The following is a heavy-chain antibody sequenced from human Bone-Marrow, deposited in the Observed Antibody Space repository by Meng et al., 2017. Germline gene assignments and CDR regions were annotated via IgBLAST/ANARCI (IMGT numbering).Heavy chain of an antibody. Sequence: SETLSPTCAVYGGSFSGYYWSWIRQPPGKGLEWIGEINHSGSTNYNPSLKSRVTISVDTSKNQFSLKLSSVTAADTAVYYCARGGMTTVTTIDYWGQGTLVTVSS. J-gene: IGHJ4*02. D-gene: IGHD4-17*01. CDR2: INHSGST. V-gene: IGHV4-34*01. CDR3: ARGGMTTVTTIDY. CDR1: GGSFSGYY.